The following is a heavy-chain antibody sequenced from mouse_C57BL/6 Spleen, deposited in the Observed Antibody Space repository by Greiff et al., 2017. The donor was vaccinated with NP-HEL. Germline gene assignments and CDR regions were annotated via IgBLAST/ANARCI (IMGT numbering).Heavy chain of an antibody. D-gene: IGHD1-1*01. V-gene: IGHV5-16*01. Sequence: EVKLVESEGGLVQPGSSMKLSCTASGFTFSDYYMAWVRQVPEKGLEWVANINYDGSSTYYLDSLKSRFIISRDNAKNILYRQMSSLKSEDTATYYCAREDYGSSYDYWGQGTTLTVSS. CDR2: INYDGSST. J-gene: IGHJ2*01. CDR3: AREDYGSSYDY. CDR1: GFTFSDYY.